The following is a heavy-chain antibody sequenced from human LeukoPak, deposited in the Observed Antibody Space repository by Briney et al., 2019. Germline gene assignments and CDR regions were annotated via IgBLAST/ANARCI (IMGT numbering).Heavy chain of an antibody. J-gene: IGHJ6*02. CDR3: ARALLPVRFLGYYGMDV. CDR2: INSDGSST. Sequence: GGSLRLSCAASGFTFSSYWMHWVRHAPGKGLVWVSRINSDGSSTTYADSVKGRFTISRDNAKNSLYLQINTLRAEDTAVYYCARALLPVRFLGYYGMDVWGQGTTVTVSS. CDR1: GFTFSSYW. D-gene: IGHD3-3*01. V-gene: IGHV3-74*01.